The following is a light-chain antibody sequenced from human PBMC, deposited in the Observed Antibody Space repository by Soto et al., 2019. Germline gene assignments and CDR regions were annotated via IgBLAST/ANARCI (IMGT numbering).Light chain of an antibody. CDR1: QDIINY. Sequence: DIQMTQSPSSLSASVGDRVTITCQASQDIINYLNWYQQKPGQAPKVLIYAASKLAPGVPSRFSGSGSGTDFTFTISSVQPEDIATYYCQQFDTRPPITFGQGTRLDIK. V-gene: IGKV1-33*01. CDR3: QQFDTRPPIT. J-gene: IGKJ5*01. CDR2: AAS.